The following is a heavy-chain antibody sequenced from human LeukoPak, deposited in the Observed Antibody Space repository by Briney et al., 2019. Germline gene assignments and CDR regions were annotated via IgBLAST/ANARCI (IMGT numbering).Heavy chain of an antibody. CDR3: ARDPQDTANFDY. V-gene: IGHV1-69*04. CDR1: GYTFTSYG. D-gene: IGHD5-18*01. CDR2: IIPILGIA. J-gene: IGHJ4*02. Sequence: GASVKVSCKASGYTFTSYGISWVRQAPGQGLEWMGRIIPILGIANYAQKFQGRVTITADKSTSTAYMELSSLRSEDTAVYYCARDPQDTANFDYWGQGTLVTVSS.